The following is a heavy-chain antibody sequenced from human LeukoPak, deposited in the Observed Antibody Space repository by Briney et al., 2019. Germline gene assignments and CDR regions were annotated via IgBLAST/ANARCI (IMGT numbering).Heavy chain of an antibody. V-gene: IGHV4-30-4*08. D-gene: IGHD4-23*01. CDR2: IYYSGST. Sequence: PSETLPLTCTVSGGSISSGDYYWSWIRQPPGKGLEWIGYIYYSGSTYYNPSLKSRVTISVDTSKNQFSLKLSSVTAADTAVYYCARIDHGGAQNAFDIWGQGTMVTVSS. CDR3: ARIDHGGAQNAFDI. CDR1: GGSISSGDYY. J-gene: IGHJ3*02.